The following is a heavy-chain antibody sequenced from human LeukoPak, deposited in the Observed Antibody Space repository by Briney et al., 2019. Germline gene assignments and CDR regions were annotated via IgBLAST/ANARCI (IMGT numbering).Heavy chain of an antibody. Sequence: SETLSLTCTVSSGSISSYYWSWIRQPPGKGLEWIGYIYYSGSTNYDPSLKSRVTISVDTSKNQFSLKLSSVTAADTAVYYCARVGGEQWPLIYWGQGTLVTVSS. D-gene: IGHD6-19*01. V-gene: IGHV4-59*01. CDR2: IYYSGST. J-gene: IGHJ4*02. CDR3: ARVGGEQWPLIY. CDR1: SGSISSYY.